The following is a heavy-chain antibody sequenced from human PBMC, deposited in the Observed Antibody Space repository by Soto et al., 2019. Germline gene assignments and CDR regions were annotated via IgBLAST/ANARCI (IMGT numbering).Heavy chain of an antibody. D-gene: IGHD6-6*01. CDR3: ARDRPYSSSPFDY. Sequence: EVQLVESGGVLVQPGGSLRLSCAASGFTFSSYSMNWVRQAPGKVLEWVSYISSSSSTIYYADSVKGRFTISRDNAKNSLYLQMNSRRDEDKAVYYGARDRPYSSSPFDYWGQGTLVSVSS. CDR2: ISSSSSTI. J-gene: IGHJ4*02. V-gene: IGHV3-48*02. CDR1: GFTFSSYS.